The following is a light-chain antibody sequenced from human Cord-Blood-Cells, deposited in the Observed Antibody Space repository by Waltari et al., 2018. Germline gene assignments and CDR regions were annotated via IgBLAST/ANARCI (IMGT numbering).Light chain of an antibody. V-gene: IGLV3-1*01. CDR2: QDS. CDR3: QAWDSSTVV. CDR1: KLGAKY. Sequence: SYELPKPPSVPEPPGHTASITCPGDKLGAKYACRYQQKPGQSPELVIYQDSKRPSGIPERFSGSNSGNTATLTISGTQAMDEADYYCQAWDSSTVVFGTGTKVTVL. J-gene: IGLJ1*01.